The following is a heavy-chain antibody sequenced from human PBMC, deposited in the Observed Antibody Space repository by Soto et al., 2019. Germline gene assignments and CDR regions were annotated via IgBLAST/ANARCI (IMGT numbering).Heavy chain of an antibody. CDR3: VKLCRSYCFDH. CDR1: GFTFISYA. Sequence: GGSLRLSCTTSGFTFISYAMSWVRQAPGKGLEWVSGVSGSGDSTYYADSVKGRFIISRDNSKSTLYLQMNSLRVEDTAVYYCVKLCRSYCFDHWGQGTLVTVSS. J-gene: IGHJ4*02. D-gene: IGHD1-26*01. V-gene: IGHV3-23*01. CDR2: VSGSGDST.